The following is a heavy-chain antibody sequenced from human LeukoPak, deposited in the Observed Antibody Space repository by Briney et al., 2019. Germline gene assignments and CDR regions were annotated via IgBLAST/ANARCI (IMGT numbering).Heavy chain of an antibody. CDR1: GFTFSSYG. V-gene: IGHV3-33*01. Sequence: GGSLRLSCAASGFTFSSYGMHWVRQAPGKGLEWVAVIWYDGSNKYYADSVKGRFTISRDNSKNTLYLQMNSLRAEDTAVYYCARDPSMIVVVKWGGTFDYWGQGTLVTVSS. D-gene: IGHD3-22*01. CDR3: ARDPSMIVVVKWGGTFDY. CDR2: IWYDGSNK. J-gene: IGHJ4*02.